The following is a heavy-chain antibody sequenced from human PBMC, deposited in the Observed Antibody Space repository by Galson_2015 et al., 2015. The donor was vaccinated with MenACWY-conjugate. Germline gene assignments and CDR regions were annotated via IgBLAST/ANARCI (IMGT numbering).Heavy chain of an antibody. V-gene: IGHV1-46*03. Sequence: SCKASGYTFTSYGISWVRQAPGPGLEWMGRIDPSGGSTINAQKVQGRITMTTDTSTSTVYMELSSLRSEDTAVYYCARGGPHHGFDYWGQGTLVTVSS. CDR3: ARGGPHHGFDY. D-gene: IGHD1-14*01. CDR1: GYTFTSYG. J-gene: IGHJ4*02. CDR2: IDPSGGST.